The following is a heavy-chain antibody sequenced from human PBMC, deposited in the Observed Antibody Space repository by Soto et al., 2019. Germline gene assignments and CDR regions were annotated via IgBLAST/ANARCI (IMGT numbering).Heavy chain of an antibody. V-gene: IGHV3-23*01. CDR1: GFTFSNYA. Sequence: EVQLLESGGGLVQPGGSLRLSCAASGFTFSNYAMSWVRQAPGKGLEWVSGISGSGGSTYYADSVKGRFTISRGNSKNTLYLQMNSLRAEDTAVYYCAKRITGTIWIFDYWGQGTLVTVSS. CDR2: ISGSGGST. D-gene: IGHD1-20*01. J-gene: IGHJ4*02. CDR3: AKRITGTIWIFDY.